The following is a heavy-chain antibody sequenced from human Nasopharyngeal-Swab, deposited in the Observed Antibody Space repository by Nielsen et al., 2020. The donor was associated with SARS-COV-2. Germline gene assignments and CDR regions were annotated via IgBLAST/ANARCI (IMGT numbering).Heavy chain of an antibody. CDR1: GFTFSSYA. Sequence: GGSLRLSCAASGFTFSSYAMHWVRQAPGKGLEWVAVISYDGSNKYYADSVKGRFTISRDNSKNTLYLQMNSLRAEDTAVYYCAKTGRTIFGVGNWFDPWGQGTLVTVSS. V-gene: IGHV3-30-3*02. CDR3: AKTGRTIFGVGNWFDP. CDR2: ISYDGSNK. J-gene: IGHJ5*02. D-gene: IGHD3-3*01.